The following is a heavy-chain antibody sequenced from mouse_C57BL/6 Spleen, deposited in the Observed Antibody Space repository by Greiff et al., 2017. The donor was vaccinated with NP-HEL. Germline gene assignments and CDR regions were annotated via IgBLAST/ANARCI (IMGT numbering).Heavy chain of an antibody. J-gene: IGHJ4*01. CDR3: ARCDYDVSAMDY. Sequence: QVQLKESGAELAKPGASVKLSCKASGYTFTSYRMHWVKQRPGQGLEWIGYINPSSGYTKYNQKFKDKATLTADKSSSTAYMQLISLTYEDSAVYYCARCDYDVSAMDYWGQGTSVTVSS. CDR1: GYTFTSYR. V-gene: IGHV1-7*01. CDR2: INPSSGYT. D-gene: IGHD2-4*01.